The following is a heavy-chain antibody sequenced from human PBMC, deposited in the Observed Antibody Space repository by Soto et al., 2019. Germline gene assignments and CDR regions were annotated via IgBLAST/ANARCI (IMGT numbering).Heavy chain of an antibody. CDR2: IYYSGST. CDR3: ARRGGGGYCSGGSCPAHWFDP. Sequence: QVQLQESGPGLVKPSETLSLTCTVSGGSISSYYWSWIRQPPGKGLEWIGYIYYSGSTNYNPSLTSRVTISVDTSKNQFSLKLSSVTAADTAVYYCARRGGGGYCSGGSCPAHWFDPWGQGTLVTVSS. J-gene: IGHJ5*02. D-gene: IGHD2-15*01. CDR1: GGSISSYY. V-gene: IGHV4-59*01.